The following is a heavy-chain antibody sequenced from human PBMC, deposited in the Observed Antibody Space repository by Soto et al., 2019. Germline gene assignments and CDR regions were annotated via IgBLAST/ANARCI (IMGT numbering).Heavy chain of an antibody. CDR3: ARGDAGQPLRRYYYYGMDV. CDR1: GFTLSNYW. V-gene: IGHV3-30-3*01. Sequence: GSLRLSCAASGFTLSNYWMTWVRQAPGKGLEWVAVISYDGSNKYYADSVKGRFTISRDNSKNTLYLQMNSLRAEDTAVYYCARGDAGQPLRRYYYYGMDVWGQGTTVTVSS. D-gene: IGHD2-21*02. CDR2: ISYDGSNK. J-gene: IGHJ6*02.